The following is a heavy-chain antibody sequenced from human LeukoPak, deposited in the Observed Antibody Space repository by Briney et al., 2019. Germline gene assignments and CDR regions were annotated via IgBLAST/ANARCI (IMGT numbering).Heavy chain of an antibody. Sequence: ASVKVSCKASGYTFTSYDINWVRQATGQGLEWMGWMNPNSGNTGYAQKFQGRVTITRNTSISTAYMELSSLRSEDTAVYYCARYSGSYYYFDYSGQGTLVTVSS. CDR2: MNPNSGNT. V-gene: IGHV1-8*03. D-gene: IGHD1-26*01. CDR1: GYTFTSYD. J-gene: IGHJ4*02. CDR3: ARYSGSYYYFDY.